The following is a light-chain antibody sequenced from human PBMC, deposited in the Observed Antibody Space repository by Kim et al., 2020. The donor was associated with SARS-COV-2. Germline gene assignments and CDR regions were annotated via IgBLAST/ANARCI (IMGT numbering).Light chain of an antibody. CDR3: QRCISAPLT. CDR1: HDISNF. J-gene: IGKJ1*01. Sequence: SVGDPVTITCRSRHDISNFLAWYQQKPGKVPKHLIYVSSVLQSGGPSRFSGGGAGTDFTLTISSLQPEDVVTYCCQRCISAPLTFGQGTKVDIK. CDR2: VSS. V-gene: IGKV1-27*01.